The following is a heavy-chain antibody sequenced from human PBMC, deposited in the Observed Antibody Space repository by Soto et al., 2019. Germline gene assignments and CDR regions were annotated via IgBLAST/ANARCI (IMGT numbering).Heavy chain of an antibody. D-gene: IGHD3-16*01. CDR3: ATRFDGLGSYGY. CDR2: IYHSGST. CDR1: GGSISSSNW. V-gene: IGHV4-4*02. J-gene: IGHJ4*02. Sequence: QVQLQESGPGLVKPSGTLSLTCAVSGGSISSSNWWTWVRQPPGKGLEWIWEIYHSGSTNYIPSLKSRVTISVHKSKNQFPLTLTTVTDADTAVYYWATRFDGLGSYGYWGQGTLGTVSS.